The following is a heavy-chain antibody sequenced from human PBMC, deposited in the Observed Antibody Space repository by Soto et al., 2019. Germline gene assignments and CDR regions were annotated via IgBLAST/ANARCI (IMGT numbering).Heavy chain of an antibody. Sequence: GESLKISCKGSGYSFTSYWIGWVRQMPGKGLEWMGIIYPGDSDTRYSPSFQGQVTISADKSISTAYLQWSSLKASNTAMYYCARQGGSLNYYNYGLDIWGQGTMVTVSS. CDR3: ARQGGSLNYYNYGLDI. J-gene: IGHJ6*01. V-gene: IGHV5-51*01. D-gene: IGHD1-26*01. CDR1: GYSFTSYW. CDR2: IYPGDSDT.